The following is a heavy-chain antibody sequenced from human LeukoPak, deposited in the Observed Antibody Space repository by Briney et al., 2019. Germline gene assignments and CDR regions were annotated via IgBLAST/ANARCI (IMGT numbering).Heavy chain of an antibody. CDR2: IDTAGDT. J-gene: IGHJ3*02. Sequence: PGGSPRLSCAASGFTFSSYDMHWVRQATGKGLEWVSAIDTAGDTYYPGSVKGRFTISRENAKNSLYLQMNSLRAGDTAVYYCARVLTVRSGGYDAFDIWGQGTMVTVSS. CDR1: GFTFSSYD. V-gene: IGHV3-13*01. D-gene: IGHD6-25*01. CDR3: ARVLTVRSGGYDAFDI.